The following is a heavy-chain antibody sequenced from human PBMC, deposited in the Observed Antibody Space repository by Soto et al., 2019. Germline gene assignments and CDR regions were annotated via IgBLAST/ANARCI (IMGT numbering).Heavy chain of an antibody. CDR3: ARHSFDYGSGSYYYYYMDV. D-gene: IGHD3-10*01. J-gene: IGHJ6*03. CDR2: IYYSGST. V-gene: IGHV4-59*08. Sequence: SETLSLTCTVSGGSISSYYWSWIRQPPGKGLEWIGYIYYSGSTNYNPSLKSRVTISVDTSKNQFSLKLSSVTAADTAVYYCARHSFDYGSGSYYYYYMDVWGKGTTVTVSS. CDR1: GGSISSYY.